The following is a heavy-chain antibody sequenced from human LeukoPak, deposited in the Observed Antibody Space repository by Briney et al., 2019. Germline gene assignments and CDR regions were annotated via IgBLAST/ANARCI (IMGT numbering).Heavy chain of an antibody. CDR3: ARTYCSGGSCYSEFDP. D-gene: IGHD2-15*01. CDR2: TYYRSKWYN. Sequence: SQTLSLTCAISGDSVSSNSAAWNWIRQSPSRGLEWLGRTYYRSKWYNDYAVSVKSRITINPDTSKNQFSLQLNSVTPEDTAVYYCARTYCSGGSCYSEFDPWGQGTLVTVSS. CDR1: GDSVSSNSAA. J-gene: IGHJ5*02. V-gene: IGHV6-1*01.